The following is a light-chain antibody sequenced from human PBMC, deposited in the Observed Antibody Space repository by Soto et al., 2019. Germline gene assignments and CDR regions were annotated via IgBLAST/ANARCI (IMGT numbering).Light chain of an antibody. CDR2: AAS. Sequence: DIPLTQSPSSLSASVGDRVTITCRASQGISNYVAWYQQKPGKVPKLLIYAASALQVGVPSRFSGSGSGTDFTLTISSLQPEDVATYYCQEYNCALWTFGQGTKVEVK. V-gene: IGKV1-27*01. CDR3: QEYNCALWT. CDR1: QGISNY. J-gene: IGKJ1*01.